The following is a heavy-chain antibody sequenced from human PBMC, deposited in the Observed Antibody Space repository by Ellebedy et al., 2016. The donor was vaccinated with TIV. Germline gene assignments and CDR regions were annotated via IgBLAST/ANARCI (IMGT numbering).Heavy chain of an antibody. CDR1: GYTLTGYS. CDR2: INTNTGNP. V-gene: IGHV7-4-1*02. Sequence: AASVKVPCKASGYTLTGYSINWVRQPTGQGLECMGWINTNTGNPPYAQGFTGRFVFSLDTSVNTAYLQISRLKAEVTAVYYCARVVTTVTDYWGQGTLVTVSS. J-gene: IGHJ4*02. D-gene: IGHD4-17*01. CDR3: ARVVTTVTDY.